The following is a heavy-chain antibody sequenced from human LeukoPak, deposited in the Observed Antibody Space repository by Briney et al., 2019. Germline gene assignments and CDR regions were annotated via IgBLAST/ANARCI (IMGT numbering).Heavy chain of an antibody. CDR2: IKKEGSEN. Sequence: PGGSLRLSCAASGFTFSSYWMSWVRQAPGKGLEWVANIKKEGSENYYVDSVKGRFTISRDNAKNSLYMQMNSMRAEDTAVYYCARVSRIYYDFCSGYSPFDYWGQGTLVTVSS. CDR1: GFTFSSYW. V-gene: IGHV3-7*01. CDR3: ARVSRIYYDFCSGYSPFDY. J-gene: IGHJ4*02. D-gene: IGHD3-3*01.